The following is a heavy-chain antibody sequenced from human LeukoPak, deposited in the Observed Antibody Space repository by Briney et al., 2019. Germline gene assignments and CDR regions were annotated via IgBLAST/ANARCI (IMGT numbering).Heavy chain of an antibody. Sequence: GGSLRLSCAASGFTFSSYAMHWVRQAPGKGREWVAVISYDGSNKYYADSVQGRFTISRDNSKNTLYLQMNSLRAEDTAVYYCARGPYYGGNSARFDYWGQGTLVTVSS. CDR2: ISYDGSNK. D-gene: IGHD4-23*01. CDR3: ARGPYYGGNSARFDY. J-gene: IGHJ4*02. V-gene: IGHV3-30-3*01. CDR1: GFTFSSYA.